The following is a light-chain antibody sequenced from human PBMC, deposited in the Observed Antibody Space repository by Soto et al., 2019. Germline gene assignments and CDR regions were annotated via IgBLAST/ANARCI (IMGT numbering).Light chain of an antibody. CDR3: QQYNNWLSWT. V-gene: IGKV3-15*01. CDR1: QSVNSN. CDR2: GAS. J-gene: IGKJ1*01. Sequence: EIVMTQPPATLSVSPGERATLSCRASQSVNSNLAWYQRKPGQAPRLLIYGASTRVTGIPARFSGSGSGTEFTLSISSLQSEDFAVYYCQQYNNWLSWTFGQGTKVDIK.